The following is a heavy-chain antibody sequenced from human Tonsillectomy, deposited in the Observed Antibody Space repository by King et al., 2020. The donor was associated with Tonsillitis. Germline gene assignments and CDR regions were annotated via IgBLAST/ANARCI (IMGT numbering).Heavy chain of an antibody. V-gene: IGHV3-21*01. CDR1: GFTFRSYS. CDR2: ISSSRSYI. D-gene: IGHD5-12*01. CDR3: ARERGSDAFDI. Sequence: VQLVESGGCLVKPGGSLRLSCAASGFTFRSYSMNWVRQAPGKGLEWVSSISSSRSYIYYADSVKGRVHISRENAKNSLDLQMNSLRAEDTAVYYCARERGSDAFDIWGQGTMVTVSS. J-gene: IGHJ3*02.